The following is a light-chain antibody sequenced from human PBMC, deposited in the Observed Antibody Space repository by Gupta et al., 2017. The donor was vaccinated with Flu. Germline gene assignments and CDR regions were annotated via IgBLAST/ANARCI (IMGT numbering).Light chain of an antibody. J-gene: IGKJ5*01. V-gene: IGKV3-20*01. Sequence: LPSSPGERATLSFRARHSARSSYVAWYQQKPGKAPGLLIYGASIWPTGVPDKFSASGSGTEFTLTITSLEPEDFTAYYCQQACSSLLTFGDGTRVEIK. CDR2: GAS. CDR1: HSARSSY. CDR3: QQACSSLLT.